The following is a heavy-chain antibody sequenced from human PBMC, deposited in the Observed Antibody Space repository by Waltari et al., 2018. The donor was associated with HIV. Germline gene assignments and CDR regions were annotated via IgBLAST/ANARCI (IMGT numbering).Heavy chain of an antibody. Sequence: VQLVESGGGSIKTGGSLRLSCAGSGFRVRNHWRDWVRQGPGKGLVWVARINSDGGTRNYADAVKGRFVISRDNSRNTVYLQLNSVKVEDTAVYFCARASHYIEFSTFDGDYYFDLWGRGTRVAVSS. V-gene: IGHV3-74*01. CDR1: GFRVRNHW. CDR2: INSDGGTR. J-gene: IGHJ4*02. D-gene: IGHD3-9*01. CDR3: ARASHYIEFSTFDGDYYFDL.